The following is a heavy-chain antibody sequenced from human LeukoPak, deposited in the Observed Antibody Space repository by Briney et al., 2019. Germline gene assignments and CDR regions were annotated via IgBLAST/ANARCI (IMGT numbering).Heavy chain of an antibody. CDR3: ARDRVATISGAPSYYSGMDV. CDR2: ISASSNYI. V-gene: IGHV3-21*01. Sequence: GGSLRLSCAASGFTFSSYSMNWVRQAPGKGLEWVSSISASSNYINYADSVKGRFTISRDNARNSLYLQMNSLRAEDTAVYYCARDRVATISGAPSYYSGMDVWGQGTTVTVSS. CDR1: GFTFSSYS. D-gene: IGHD5-12*01. J-gene: IGHJ6*02.